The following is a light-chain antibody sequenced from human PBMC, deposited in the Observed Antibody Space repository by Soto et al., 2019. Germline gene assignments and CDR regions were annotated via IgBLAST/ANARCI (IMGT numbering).Light chain of an antibody. V-gene: IGKV1-39*01. J-gene: IGKJ3*01. CDR2: AAS. Sequence: DIQMTQSPSSLSASVGDRVTITCRASQSIASYLNWYQQKPGKAPKLLIYAASSLQSGVPSRFKGGGSGTDFTLTISSLQPEDFATYYCQQSYSTPRFTFGPGTTVDIK. CDR1: QSIASY. CDR3: QQSYSTPRFT.